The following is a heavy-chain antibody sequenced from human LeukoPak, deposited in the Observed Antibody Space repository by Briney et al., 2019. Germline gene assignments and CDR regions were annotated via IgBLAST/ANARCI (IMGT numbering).Heavy chain of an antibody. D-gene: IGHD6-19*01. CDR1: GGSISSYY. J-gene: IGHJ4*02. CDR2: INYSGST. CDR3: ARGRSGWYHY. V-gene: IGHV4-59*12. Sequence: PSETLSLTCTVSGGSISSYYWSWIRQPPGKGLEWIGYINYSGSTKYNPSLKSRVTISVDTSKNQFSLKLSSVTAADTAVYYCARGRSGWYHYWGQGTLVTVSS.